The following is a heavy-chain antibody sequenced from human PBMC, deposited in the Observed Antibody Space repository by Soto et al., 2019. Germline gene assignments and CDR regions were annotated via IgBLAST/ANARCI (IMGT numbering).Heavy chain of an antibody. CDR1: GGSISSTTYY. D-gene: IGHD6-19*01. J-gene: IGHJ4*02. V-gene: IGHV4-39*01. Sequence: QLQLQESGPGLVKPSETLSLTCTVSGGSISSTTYYWVWIRQPPGKGLEWIGSFYYSGSTYYNPSLKSRVTISVDTSENQFALKLSSATAADTAVYYCARQVVDGTVAGAGSFDYWGQGTLVTVSS. CDR2: FYYSGST. CDR3: ARQVVDGTVAGAGSFDY.